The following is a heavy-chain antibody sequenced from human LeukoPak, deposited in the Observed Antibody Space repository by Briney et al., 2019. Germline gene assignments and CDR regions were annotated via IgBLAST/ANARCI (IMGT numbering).Heavy chain of an antibody. CDR1: GFTFSSYW. CDR3: ATGQGHGMDV. V-gene: IGHV3-74*01. D-gene: IGHD1-14*01. CDR2: INSDGSST. J-gene: IGHJ6*02. Sequence: PGGSLRLSCAAPGFTFSSYWMHWVRPAPGKGLVWVSRINSDGSSTSYADSVKGRFTTSRDNAKNTLYLQMNSLRAEDTAVYYCATGQGHGMDVWGQGTTVTVSS.